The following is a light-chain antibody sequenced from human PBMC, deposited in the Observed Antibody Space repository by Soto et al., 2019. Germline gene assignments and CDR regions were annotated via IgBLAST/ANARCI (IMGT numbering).Light chain of an antibody. CDR2: DAS. CDR1: QDISNY. CDR3: QQYDNLLPT. J-gene: IGKJ5*01. Sequence: DIQMTQSPSSLSASVGDRVTITCQASQDISNYLNWYQQKPGKAPKLLIYDASNLETVVPSRFSGSGSGTDFTFTISSLQPEDIATYYCQQYDNLLPTFGQGTRLEMK. V-gene: IGKV1-33*01.